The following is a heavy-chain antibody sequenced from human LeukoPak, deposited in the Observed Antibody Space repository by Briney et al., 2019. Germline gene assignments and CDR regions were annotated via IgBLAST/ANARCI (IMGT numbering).Heavy chain of an antibody. CDR1: GFTFSSYG. CDR2: IWYDGSNK. CDR3: ARGPSYYDFWSGYYTDYYYGMDV. J-gene: IGHJ6*02. D-gene: IGHD3-3*01. Sequence: GRSLRLSCAASGFTFSSYGMHWVRQAPGKGLEWVAVIWYDGSNKYYADSVKGRFTISRDNSKNTLYLQMNSLRAEDTAVYYCARGPSYYDFWSGYYTDYYYGMDVWGQGTTVTVSS. V-gene: IGHV3-33*01.